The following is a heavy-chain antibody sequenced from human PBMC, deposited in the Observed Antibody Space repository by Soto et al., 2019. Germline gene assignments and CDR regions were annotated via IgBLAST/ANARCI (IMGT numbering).Heavy chain of an antibody. CDR3: TYNWNDAAFDI. J-gene: IGHJ3*02. D-gene: IGHD1-20*01. CDR1: GFTFSSYA. CDR2: ISYDGSNK. Sequence: GGSLSLSCAASGFTFSSYAMHWVRQAPGKGLEWVAVISYDGSNKYYADSVKGRLTISRDNSKNTLYLQMNSLRAEDTAVYYCTYNWNDAAFDIWGQGTMVTVSS. V-gene: IGHV3-30-3*01.